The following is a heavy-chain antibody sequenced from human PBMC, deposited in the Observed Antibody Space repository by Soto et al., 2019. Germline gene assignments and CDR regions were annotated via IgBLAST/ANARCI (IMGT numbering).Heavy chain of an antibody. D-gene: IGHD3-3*01. J-gene: IGHJ6*02. CDR2: IYPGDSDT. CDR3: ARHSGTYYDFWSGYYSASYYYYGMDV. Sequence: PGESLKISCKGSGYSFTSYWIGWVRQMPGKGLEWMGIIYPGDSDTRYSPSFQGQVTISADKSISTAYLQWSSLKASDTAMYYCARHSGTYYDFWSGYYSASYYYYGMDVWGQGTTVTVS. CDR1: GYSFTSYW. V-gene: IGHV5-51*01.